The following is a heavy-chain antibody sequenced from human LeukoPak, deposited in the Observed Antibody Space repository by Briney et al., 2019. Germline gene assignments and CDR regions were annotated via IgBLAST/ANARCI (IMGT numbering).Heavy chain of an antibody. D-gene: IGHD2-2*01. Sequence: HPGGSLRLSCAASGFTFSDYSMNWVRQAPGKGLQWVSYISSGGSTIYYADSVKGRFTISRDNAKNSLYLQMNSLRDEDTAVFYCVRGEATAVIPSCDYWGQGILVTVSS. CDR2: ISSGGSTI. V-gene: IGHV3-48*02. CDR3: VRGEATAVIPSCDY. J-gene: IGHJ4*02. CDR1: GFTFSDYS.